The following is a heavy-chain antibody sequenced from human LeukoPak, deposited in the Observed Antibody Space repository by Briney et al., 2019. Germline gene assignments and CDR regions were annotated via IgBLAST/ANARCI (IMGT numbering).Heavy chain of an antibody. J-gene: IGHJ4*02. CDR2: ISYDGSNK. Sequence: GGSLRLSCAASGFTFSSYAMHWVRQAPGKGLEWVAVISYDGSNKYYADSVKGRFTISRDNSKNTLYLQMNSLRAEDTAVYYCARDRSKPQRAGARFDYGAREP. V-gene: IGHV3-30*04. D-gene: IGHD3-10*01. CDR1: GFTFSSYA. CDR3: ARDRSKPQRAGARFDY.